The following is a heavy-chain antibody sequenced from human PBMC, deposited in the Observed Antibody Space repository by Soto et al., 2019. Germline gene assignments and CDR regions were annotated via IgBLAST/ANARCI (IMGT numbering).Heavy chain of an antibody. CDR2: TYYRSKWYN. Sequence: PSQTLSLTCAISGDTVSSNSDAWNWIRQSPSRGLEWLGRTYYRSKWYNDYAVSVKSRITINPDTSKNQFSLQLNSVTPEDTAVYYCARGSDSGWNHYYYYYGMDVWGQGTTVTVAS. D-gene: IGHD6-19*01. CDR1: GDTVSSNSDA. CDR3: ARGSDSGWNHYYYYYGMDV. J-gene: IGHJ6*02. V-gene: IGHV6-1*01.